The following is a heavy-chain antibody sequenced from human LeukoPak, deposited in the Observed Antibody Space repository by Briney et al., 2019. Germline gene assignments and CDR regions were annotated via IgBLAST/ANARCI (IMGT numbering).Heavy chain of an antibody. CDR2: INAGNGNT. CDR1: GYTFTSYA. CDR3: ARSGADY. V-gene: IGHV1-3*01. J-gene: IGHJ4*02. D-gene: IGHD3-10*01. Sequence: ASVKVSCKASGYTFTSYAMHWVRQAPGQRLEWMGWINAGNGNTKYSHKFQGRVTITRDTSASTAYMELSSLRSEDTAVYYCARSGADYWGQGTLVTVSS.